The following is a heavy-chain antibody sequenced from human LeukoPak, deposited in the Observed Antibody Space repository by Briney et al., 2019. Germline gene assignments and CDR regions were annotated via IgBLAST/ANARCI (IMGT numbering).Heavy chain of an antibody. D-gene: IGHD2-21*02. Sequence: ASVTVSCKASGYTFTSYYMHWVRQAPGQGLEWMGIINPSGGSTSYAQKFQGRVTMIRDMSTSTVYMELSSLRSEDTAVYYCAREGAAYCGGDCSFDYWGQGTLVTVSS. CDR2: INPSGGST. J-gene: IGHJ4*02. CDR1: GYTFTSYY. V-gene: IGHV1-46*01. CDR3: AREGAAYCGGDCSFDY.